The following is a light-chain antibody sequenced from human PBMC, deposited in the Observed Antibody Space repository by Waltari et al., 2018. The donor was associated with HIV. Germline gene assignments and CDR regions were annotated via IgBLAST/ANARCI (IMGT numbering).Light chain of an antibody. CDR2: RNN. CDR1: SSNIGSKY. V-gene: IGLV1-47*01. J-gene: IGLJ3*02. Sequence: QSVLIQPPSASGTPGQRVTISCSGSSSNIGSKYVYWFQQLPGTAPNLLMYRNNQRPSGVPDRFSGSKSGTSASLAISGLRAEDEADYYCAAWDDSLSAVVFGGGTKLTVL. CDR3: AAWDDSLSAVV.